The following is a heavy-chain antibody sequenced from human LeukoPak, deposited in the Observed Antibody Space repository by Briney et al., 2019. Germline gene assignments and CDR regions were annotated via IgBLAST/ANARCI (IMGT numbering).Heavy chain of an antibody. J-gene: IGHJ6*02. V-gene: IGHV5-51*01. CDR3: ARQSPYVDYYGSGSYYNPLYYGMDV. CDR1: GYSFTSYW. D-gene: IGHD3-10*01. Sequence: GESLKISCKGSGYSFTSYWIGWVRQMPGKGLEWMGIIYPGDSDTRYSPSFQGQVTISADKSISTAYLQWSSLKASDTAMYYCARQSPYVDYYGSGSYYNPLYYGMDVWGQGTTVTVSS. CDR2: IYPGDSDT.